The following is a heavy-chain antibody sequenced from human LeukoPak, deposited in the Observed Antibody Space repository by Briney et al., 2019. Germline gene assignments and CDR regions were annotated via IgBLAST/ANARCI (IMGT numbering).Heavy chain of an antibody. V-gene: IGHV4-39*01. J-gene: IGHJ2*01. CDR1: GGSISSGDCY. Sequence: PSETLSLTCTVSGGSISSGDCYWSWIRQPPGKGLEWIGEINHSGSTNYNPSLKSRVTISVDTSKNQFSLKLSSVTAADTAVYYCARQQWLPNWYFDLWGRGTLVTVSS. CDR2: INHSGST. D-gene: IGHD6-19*01. CDR3: ARQQWLPNWYFDL.